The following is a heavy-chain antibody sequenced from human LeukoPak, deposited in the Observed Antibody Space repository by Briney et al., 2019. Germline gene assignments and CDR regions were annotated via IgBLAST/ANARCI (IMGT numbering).Heavy chain of an antibody. J-gene: IGHJ6*02. V-gene: IGHV3-53*01. CDR1: GFTVSSNY. Sequence: PGGSLRLSCAASGFTVSSNYMSWVRQAPGKGLERVSVIYSGGSTYYADSVKGRFAISRDNSKNTLYLQMNSLRAEDTAVYYCARGSSSWGGYYYYGMDVWGQGTTVTVSS. CDR3: ARGSSSWGGYYYYGMDV. CDR2: IYSGGST. D-gene: IGHD6-6*01.